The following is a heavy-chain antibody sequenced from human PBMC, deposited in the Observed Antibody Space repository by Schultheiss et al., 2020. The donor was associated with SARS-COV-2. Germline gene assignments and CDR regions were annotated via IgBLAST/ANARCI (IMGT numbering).Heavy chain of an antibody. CDR3: ASQLELHYYYGMDV. Sequence: GESLKISCAASGFTVSNAWMNWVRQAPGKGLEWVGRIKSKTDGGTTDYAAPVKGRFTISRDDSKNTLYLQMNSLKTEDTAVYYCASQLELHYYYGMDVWGQGTTVTVAS. J-gene: IGHJ6*02. D-gene: IGHD1-7*01. CDR1: GFTVSNAW. CDR2: IKSKTDGGTT. V-gene: IGHV3-15*07.